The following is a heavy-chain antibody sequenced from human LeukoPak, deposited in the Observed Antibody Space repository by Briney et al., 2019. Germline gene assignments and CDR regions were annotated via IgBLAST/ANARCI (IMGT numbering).Heavy chain of an antibody. CDR2: ISGSGGST. J-gene: IGHJ4*02. CDR3: AKGKRQLVLTDFDY. V-gene: IGHV3-23*01. CDR1: GFTFSDYV. Sequence: GGSLRLSCEASGFTFSDYVMSWVRQAPGRGLEWVSTISGSGGSTNYAASVRGRFTVSRDNPKNTLYLQMNSLRVEDTAVYYCAKGKRQLVLTDFDYWGQGTLVTVSS. D-gene: IGHD6-13*01.